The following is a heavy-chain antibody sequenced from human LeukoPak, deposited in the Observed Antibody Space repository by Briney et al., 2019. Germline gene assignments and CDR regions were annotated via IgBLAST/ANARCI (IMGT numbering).Heavy chain of an antibody. CDR1: GYTFTRYY. V-gene: IGHV1-2*02. Sequence: ASVKVSCKASGYTFTRYYMHWVRQAPGQGLEWMGWINPNSGGTNYAQKFQGSVTMTRDTSISTAYMELSRLRSDDTAVYYCAREVAVAGTSKAYNWFDPWGQGTLVTVSS. J-gene: IGHJ5*02. CDR2: INPNSGGT. CDR3: AREVAVAGTSKAYNWFDP. D-gene: IGHD6-19*01.